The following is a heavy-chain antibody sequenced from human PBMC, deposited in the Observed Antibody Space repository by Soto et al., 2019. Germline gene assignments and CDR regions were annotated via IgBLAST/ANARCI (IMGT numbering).Heavy chain of an antibody. J-gene: IGHJ4*02. CDR3: GVHTVAGKYYFDY. D-gene: IGHD6-19*01. CDR1: GFTFSSYG. V-gene: IGHV3-33*01. CDR2: IWYDGSNK. Sequence: QVQLVESGGGVVQPGRSLRLSCAASGFTFSSYGMHWVRQAPGKGLEWVAVIWYDGSNKYYADSVKGRFTISRDNSKNTLYLQMNSLRAEDTAVYYCGVHTVAGKYYFDYRGQGTLVTVSS.